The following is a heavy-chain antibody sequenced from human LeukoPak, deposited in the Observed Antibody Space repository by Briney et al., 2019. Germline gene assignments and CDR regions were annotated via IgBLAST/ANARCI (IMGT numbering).Heavy chain of an antibody. D-gene: IGHD3-10*01. V-gene: IGHV3-21*01. Sequence: GGSLRLSCAASGFTFSSYSMNWVRQAPGKGLEWVSSISSSSSYIYYADSVKGRFTISRDNAKNSLYLQMNSLRAEDTAVYYRARESDRSGSQNYWGQGTLVTVSS. CDR1: GFTFSSYS. CDR3: ARESDRSGSQNY. J-gene: IGHJ4*02. CDR2: ISSSSSYI.